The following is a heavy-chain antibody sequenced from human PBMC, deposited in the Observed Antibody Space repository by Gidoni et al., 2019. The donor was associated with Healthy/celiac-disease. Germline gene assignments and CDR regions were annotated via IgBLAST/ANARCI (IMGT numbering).Heavy chain of an antibody. V-gene: IGHV1-69*04. Sequence: QVQLVQSGAAVKKPGSSVKVSCKASGGTFSSYPISWVRQAPGQGLEWMGRIIPILGIANYAQKFQGRVTITADKSTSTAYMELSSLRSEDTAVYYCARDWYYYDSSGTGPSDYWGQGTLVTVSS. D-gene: IGHD3-22*01. CDR1: GGTFSSYP. CDR3: ARDWYYYDSSGTGPSDY. J-gene: IGHJ4*02. CDR2: IIPILGIA.